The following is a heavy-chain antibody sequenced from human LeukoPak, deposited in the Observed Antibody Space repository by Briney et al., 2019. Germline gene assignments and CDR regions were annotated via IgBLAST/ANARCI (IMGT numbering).Heavy chain of an antibody. CDR3: ARGYCSSTSCYRSYYYMDV. CDR1: GGSLSSYY. CDR2: IYYSGST. J-gene: IGHJ6*03. D-gene: IGHD2-2*02. V-gene: IGHV4-59*01. Sequence: SETLSLTCTVSGGSLSSYYWSWIRQPPGKGLEWIGYIYYSGSTNYNPSLKSRVTISVDTSKNQFSLKLSSVTAADTAVYYCARGYCSSTSCYRSYYYMDVWGKGTTVTVSS.